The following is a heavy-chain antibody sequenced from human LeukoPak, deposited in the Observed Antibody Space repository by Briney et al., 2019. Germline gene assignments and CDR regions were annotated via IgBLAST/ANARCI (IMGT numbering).Heavy chain of an antibody. J-gene: IGHJ4*02. D-gene: IGHD3-10*01. Sequence: GASVKVSCKASGYTFIGYYMHWVRQAPGQGLEWMGWINPNSGGTNYAQKFQGRVTMTRDTSISTAYMELSRLRSDDTAVYYCARSYYGSGSLTDYWGQGTLVTVSS. CDR3: ARSYYGSGSLTDY. CDR1: GYTFIGYY. V-gene: IGHV1-2*02. CDR2: INPNSGGT.